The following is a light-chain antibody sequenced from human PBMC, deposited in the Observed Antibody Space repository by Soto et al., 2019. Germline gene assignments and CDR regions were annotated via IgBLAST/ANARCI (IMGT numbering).Light chain of an antibody. CDR1: QSASNW. V-gene: IGKV1-5*01. CDR2: DAS. CDR3: QQYNTYPYT. Sequence: DIQMTQSPSTLSASVGDRVTITCRASQSASNWLAWYQQKPGKAPKLLIYDASNLQSGVPSRFSGSGAGTEFTLTIKSLQPEDFATYYCQQYNTYPYTFGQGTRLEIK. J-gene: IGKJ5*01.